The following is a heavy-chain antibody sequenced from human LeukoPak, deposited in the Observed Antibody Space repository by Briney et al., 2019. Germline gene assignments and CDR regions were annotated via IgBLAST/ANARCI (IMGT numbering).Heavy chain of an antibody. Sequence: SSETLSLTCTVSGGSIRSGDYFWTWTRQPPGKGLEWIGYIDYSGSTYYNPSLKSRLTISLDTSKNQFSLKLTSVTAADTAVYSCARSYPPGSGSYVDYWGQGTLVTVSS. J-gene: IGHJ4*02. CDR2: IDYSGST. D-gene: IGHD3-10*01. CDR3: ARSYPPGSGSYVDY. CDR1: GGSIRSGDYF. V-gene: IGHV4-30-4*01.